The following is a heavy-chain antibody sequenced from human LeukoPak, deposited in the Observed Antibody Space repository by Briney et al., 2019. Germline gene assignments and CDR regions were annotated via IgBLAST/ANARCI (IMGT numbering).Heavy chain of an antibody. Sequence: QPSETLSLTCTVSGDSISISSYYWSWIRQPPGKGLEWIGYIFYSGSTNYNPSLKSRVTISVDTSKNQFSLKLSSVTAADTAVYYCARGEWDLLFDYWGQGTLVTVSS. V-gene: IGHV4-61*01. J-gene: IGHJ4*02. D-gene: IGHD1-26*01. CDR1: GDSISISSYY. CDR2: IFYSGST. CDR3: ARGEWDLLFDY.